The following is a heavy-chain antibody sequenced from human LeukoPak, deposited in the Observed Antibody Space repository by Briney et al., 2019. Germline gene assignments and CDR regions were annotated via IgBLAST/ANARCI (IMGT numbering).Heavy chain of an antibody. Sequence: PGGSLRLSCTGSTFALRNYWIHWVRQAPGKGLEWVAVISYDGSNKYYADSVKGRFTISRDNSKNTLYLQMNSLRAEDTAVYYCAKDGSSGWYWRYYYYYMDVWGKGTTVTVSS. J-gene: IGHJ6*03. CDR3: AKDGSSGWYWRYYYYYMDV. CDR1: TFALRNYW. D-gene: IGHD6-19*01. V-gene: IGHV3-30*18. CDR2: ISYDGSNK.